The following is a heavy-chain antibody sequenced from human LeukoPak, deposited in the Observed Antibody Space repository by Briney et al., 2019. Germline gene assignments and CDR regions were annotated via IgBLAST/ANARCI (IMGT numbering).Heavy chain of an antibody. V-gene: IGHV3-30*04. CDR1: GFTFSSYA. J-gene: IGHJ4*02. CDR2: ISYDGSNK. D-gene: IGHD5-18*01. CDR3: ARGKGEVQLWLSFFDY. Sequence: GGSLRLSCAASGFTFSSYAMHWVRQAPGKGLEWVAVISYDGSNKYYADSVKGRFTISRDNSKNTLYLQMNSLRAEDTAVYYCARGKGEVQLWLSFFDYWGQGTLVTVSS.